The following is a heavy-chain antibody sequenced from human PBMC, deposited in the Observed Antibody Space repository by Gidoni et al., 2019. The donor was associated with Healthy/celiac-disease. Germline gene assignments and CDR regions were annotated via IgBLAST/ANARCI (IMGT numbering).Heavy chain of an antibody. D-gene: IGHD1-26*01. V-gene: IGHV3-23*01. Sequence: EVQLLESGGGLVQPGGSLRLSCAAPGFTFSSYAMGWVRQAPGKGLEWVSAISGSGGSTYYADSVKGRFTISRDNSKNTLYLQMNSLRAEDTAVYYCAKDSGSYALGARRFDYWGQGTLVTVSS. CDR3: AKDSGSYALGARRFDY. J-gene: IGHJ4*02. CDR1: GFTFSSYA. CDR2: ISGSGGST.